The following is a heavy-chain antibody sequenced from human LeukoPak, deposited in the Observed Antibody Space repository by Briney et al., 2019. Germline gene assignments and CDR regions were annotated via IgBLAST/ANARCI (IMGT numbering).Heavy chain of an antibody. CDR2: ISAQHGQT. J-gene: IGHJ4*02. CDR3: AGSLGYCTSNVCYLNY. D-gene: IGHD2-8*01. CDR1: GYSENLYG. V-gene: IGHV1-18*01. Sequence: ASVTVSRKTSGYSENLYGSTWVRQVAGQGREWMGWISAQHGQTEYAPNSQDRVTITTDTYTNTAYMEFSRLRSDDTAVYYCAGSLGYCTSNVCYLNYWGQGTLVTVSS.